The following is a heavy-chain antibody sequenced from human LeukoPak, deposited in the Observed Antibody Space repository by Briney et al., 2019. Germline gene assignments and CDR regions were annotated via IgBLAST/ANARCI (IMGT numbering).Heavy chain of an antibody. CDR1: GFTFSTYA. CDR2: ISVSAGST. D-gene: IGHD6-13*01. Sequence: GGSLRLSCAASGFTFSTYAMSWVRQAPGKGLEWVSAISVSAGSTYYADSVKGRFTVFRDNSKNTLYLQMNSLRAEDTAVYYCATGSVRYSASWYSQEGDYWGQGTLVTVSS. J-gene: IGHJ4*02. V-gene: IGHV3-23*01. CDR3: ATGSVRYSASWYSQEGDY.